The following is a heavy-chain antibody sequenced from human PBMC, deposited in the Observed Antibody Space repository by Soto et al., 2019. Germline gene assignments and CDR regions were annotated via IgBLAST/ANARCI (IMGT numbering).Heavy chain of an antibody. Sequence: EVQLVQSGGGLLQTGGSLRLSCAASGFTFSDYWMYWVRQVPGEGLEWASRINTDGSVTNYVDSVKGRFTISRDNAKNTLYLQINSLRVEDRAMYYCARASMGTLEYWGPGTLVTVSS. CDR1: GFTFSDYW. CDR3: ARASMGTLEY. V-gene: IGHV3-74*01. CDR2: INTDGSVT. D-gene: IGHD7-27*01. J-gene: IGHJ4*02.